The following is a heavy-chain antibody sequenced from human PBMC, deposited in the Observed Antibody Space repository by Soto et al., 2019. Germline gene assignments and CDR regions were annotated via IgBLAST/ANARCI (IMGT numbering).Heavy chain of an antibody. J-gene: IGHJ3*02. D-gene: IGHD3-22*01. CDR3: ARDWMHDSSGAIDM. V-gene: IGHV3-33*01. Sequence: PGGSLRLSCAASGFTFSGHGMHWVRQAPGKGLEWVAVIWYDGGNTYYGDSVKGRFTISRDNSGNTLYLEMNSLRAEDTAVYYCARDWMHDSSGAIDMWGQGTMVTV. CDR1: GFTFSGHG. CDR2: IWYDGGNT.